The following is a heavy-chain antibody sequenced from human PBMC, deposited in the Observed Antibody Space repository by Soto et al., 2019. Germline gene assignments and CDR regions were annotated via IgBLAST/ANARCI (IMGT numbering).Heavy chain of an antibody. V-gene: IGHV3-21*06. CDR2: ISSGGDYI. J-gene: IGHJ4*02. Sequence: EVQVVESGGGLVKPGGSLRLSCAASGFAFSPYGMNWVRQVPGKGLEWVSSISSGGDYIFYADSVKGRFTISRDNAKNSLYLQLNSLRAEDAAVYYCARVGGSCSTASCFAYFDSWGQGTLVTVSS. CDR3: ARVGGSCSTASCFAYFDS. CDR1: GFAFSPYG. D-gene: IGHD2-2*01.